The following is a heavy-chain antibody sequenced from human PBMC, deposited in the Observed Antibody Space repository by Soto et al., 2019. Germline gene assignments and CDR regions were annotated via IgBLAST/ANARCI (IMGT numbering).Heavy chain of an antibody. J-gene: IGHJ4*02. CDR3: ARDRYGSGSLFDS. D-gene: IGHD3-10*01. V-gene: IGHV3-48*02. CDR2: ISGTGSI. CDR1: GFSFSSYS. Sequence: ESGGGLVQPGGSLRLSCAASGFSFSSYSMNWVRQAPGKGLEWLSYISGTGSIYYADSVKGRFTISRDNAKQSLYLQMNSLRDEDTAVYYCARDRYGSGSLFDSWGQGTLVTVSS.